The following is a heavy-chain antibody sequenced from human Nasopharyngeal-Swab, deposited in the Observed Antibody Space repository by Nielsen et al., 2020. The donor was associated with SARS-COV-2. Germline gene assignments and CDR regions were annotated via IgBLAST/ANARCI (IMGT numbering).Heavy chain of an antibody. CDR2: INHIGST. Sequence: SETLSLICAVYGGSFTTYSWIWIRQPPGKGLEWIGEINHIGSTNYNTYNPSLNSRVTISLATSKNQFSLTLTSVTAADTAIYFCARGRYYGDYDYWGQGALVTVSS. J-gene: IGHJ4*02. V-gene: IGHV4-34*01. CDR1: GGSFTTYS. CDR3: ARGRYYGDYDY. D-gene: IGHD4-17*01.